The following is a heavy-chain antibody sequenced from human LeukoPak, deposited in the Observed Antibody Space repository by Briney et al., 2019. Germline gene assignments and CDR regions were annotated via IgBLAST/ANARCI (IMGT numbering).Heavy chain of an antibody. CDR1: GFTFSSYS. D-gene: IGHD7-27*01. CDR3: ARLNWGLYYFDY. J-gene: IGHJ4*02. Sequence: GGSLRLSCAASGFTFSSYSMKGLRQAPGKGLEGVSSINSSSSYIYYADSVKGRFTISRDNAKNSLYLQMNSLRAKDTAVYYCARLNWGLYYFDYWGQGTLVTVSS. CDR2: INSSSSYI. V-gene: IGHV3-21*01.